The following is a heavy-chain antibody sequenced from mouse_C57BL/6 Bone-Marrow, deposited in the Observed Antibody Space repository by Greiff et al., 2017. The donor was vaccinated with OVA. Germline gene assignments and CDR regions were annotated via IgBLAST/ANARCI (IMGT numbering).Heavy chain of an antibody. D-gene: IGHD1-1*01. CDR3: ASLYYGSSHFDY. CDR1: GFSLTSYG. CDR2: IWSGGST. J-gene: IGHJ2*01. V-gene: IGHV2-2*01. Sequence: VQLQQSGPGLVQPSQSLSITCTVSGFSLTSYGVHWVRQSPGKGLEWLGVIWSGGSTDYNAAFISRLSISKDNSKSQVFFKMNSLQADDTAIYYCASLYYGSSHFDYWGQGTTLTVSS.